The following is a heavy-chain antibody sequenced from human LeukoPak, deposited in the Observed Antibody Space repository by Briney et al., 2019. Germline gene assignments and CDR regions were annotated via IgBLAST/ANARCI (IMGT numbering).Heavy chain of an antibody. Sequence: PGRSLRLSCAASGFTFDDYAMHWVRQAPGKGREWVSGISWNSGSIGYADSVKGRFTISRDNAKNSLYLQMNSLRAEDTALYYCAKDMRLDEDTAMVDYWGQGTLVTVSS. J-gene: IGHJ4*02. CDR2: ISWNSGSI. CDR3: AKDMRLDEDTAMVDY. D-gene: IGHD5-18*01. CDR1: GFTFDDYA. V-gene: IGHV3-9*01.